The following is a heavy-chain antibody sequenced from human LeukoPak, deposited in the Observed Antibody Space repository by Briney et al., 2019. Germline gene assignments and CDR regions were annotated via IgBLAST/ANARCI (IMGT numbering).Heavy chain of an antibody. CDR3: AKDLRGAVCSGGSCYPTGDY. CDR1: GFTFSSCA. V-gene: IGHV3-23*01. D-gene: IGHD2-15*01. CDR2: ISGSGGST. J-gene: IGHJ4*02. Sequence: SGGSLRLSCAASGFTFSSCAMSWVRQAPGKGLEWVSAISGSGGSTYYADSVKGRFTISRDNSKNTLYLQMNSLRAEDTAVYYCAKDLRGAVCSGGSCYPTGDYWGQGTLVTVSS.